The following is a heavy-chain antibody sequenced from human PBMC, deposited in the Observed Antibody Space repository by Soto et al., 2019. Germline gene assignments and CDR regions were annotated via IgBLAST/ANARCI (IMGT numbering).Heavy chain of an antibody. Sequence: QAQVVQSGAEVRKPGSSVKVSCKASEGTFNSYAIAWVRQAHGQGLEWMGGIIPFYNTLNYAQKFQDRVTITADDSTNTVYMELSSLRSDDTAVYFCASGASRWYPYFFYSWAQGTLVTVSS. D-gene: IGHD6-13*01. V-gene: IGHV1-69*01. CDR1: EGTFNSYA. J-gene: IGHJ4*02. CDR2: IIPFYNTL. CDR3: ASGASRWYPYFFYS.